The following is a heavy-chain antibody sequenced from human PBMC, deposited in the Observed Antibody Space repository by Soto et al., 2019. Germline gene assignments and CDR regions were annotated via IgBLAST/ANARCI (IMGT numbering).Heavy chain of an antibody. D-gene: IGHD2-15*01. CDR2: IIPIFGTA. Sequence: ASVKVSCKASGGTFSSYAISWVRQAPGQGLEWMVGIIPIFGTANYAQKFQGRVTITADESTSTAYMELSSLRSEDTAVYYCAGTLGYCSGGSCYNPWYYYYGMDVWGQGTTVTVSS. CDR3: AGTLGYCSGGSCYNPWYYYYGMDV. V-gene: IGHV1-69*13. CDR1: GGTFSSYA. J-gene: IGHJ6*02.